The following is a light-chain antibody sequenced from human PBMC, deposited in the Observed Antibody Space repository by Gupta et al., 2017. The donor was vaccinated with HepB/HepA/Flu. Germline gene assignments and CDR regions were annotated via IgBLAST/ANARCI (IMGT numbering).Light chain of an antibody. CDR3: QSYDSSLSGWV. CDR1: SSNIGAGYN. Sequence: SVLTQPPSVSGAPGQRVSISGTGSSSNIGAGYNVHWYQQVPGTAPKLLIYGNTNRPSGVPDRFSGSKSGTSASLAITGLQAEDEADYYCQSYDSSLSGWVFGGGTKLTVL. V-gene: IGLV1-40*01. CDR2: GNT. J-gene: IGLJ3*02.